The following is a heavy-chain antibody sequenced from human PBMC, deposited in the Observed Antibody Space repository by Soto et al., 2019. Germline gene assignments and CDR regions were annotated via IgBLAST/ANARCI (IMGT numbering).Heavy chain of an antibody. J-gene: IGHJ3*02. CDR1: GFTFSSYS. CDR3: AREPSGDAFDI. D-gene: IGHD6-25*01. V-gene: IGHV3-21*01. CDR2: ISSSSTYI. Sequence: GGSLRLSCAASGFTFSSYSMNWVRQAPGKGLEWVSSISSSSTYIYYADSVKGRFTISRDNAKNSLYLQMNSLRAGDTAVYYCAREPSGDAFDIWGQGTMVTVSS.